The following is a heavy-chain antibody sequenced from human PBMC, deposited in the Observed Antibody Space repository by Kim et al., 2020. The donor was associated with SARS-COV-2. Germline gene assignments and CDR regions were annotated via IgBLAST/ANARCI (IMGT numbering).Heavy chain of an antibody. CDR1: GFTFGDYA. J-gene: IGHJ4*02. Sequence: GGSLRLSCAASGFTFGDYAMHWVRQAPGKGLEWFSGISWNSGSIGYADSVKGRFTISRDNAKNSLYLQMNSLRAEDTALYYCAKDTYDSSGYYYTNLAIDYWGQGTLVTVSS. V-gene: IGHV3-9*01. D-gene: IGHD3-22*01. CDR2: ISWNSGSI. CDR3: AKDTYDSSGYYYTNLAIDY.